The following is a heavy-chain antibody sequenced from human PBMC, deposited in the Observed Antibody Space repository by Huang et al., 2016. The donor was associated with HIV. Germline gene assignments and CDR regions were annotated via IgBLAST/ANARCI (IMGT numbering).Heavy chain of an antibody. J-gene: IGHJ3*01. CDR2: LSDRRTV. V-gene: IGHV4-59*11. D-gene: IGHD3-10*01. Sequence: QVQLRESGPGLVKASETLSLACSVSGGSINSHLWSWIRQPPGEVLEWVGSLSDRRTVKYKPSGGGRVSISLDMSKSHISMQLTAVTAAAAAVYYCARDIAVTSKTGSYYGGSFYLWGQGTRVMVSS. CDR1: GGSINSHL. CDR3: ARDIAVTSKTGSYYGGSFYL.